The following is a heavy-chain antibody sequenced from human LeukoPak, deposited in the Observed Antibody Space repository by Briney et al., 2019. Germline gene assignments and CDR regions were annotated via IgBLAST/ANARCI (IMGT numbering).Heavy chain of an antibody. CDR3: ARALYYDFWSGSPDDAFDI. CDR1: GFTFSSHL. CDR2: INWHGGST. J-gene: IGHJ3*02. D-gene: IGHD3-3*01. Sequence: RTGGSLRLSCAASGFTFSSHLMHWLRQAPGKGLEWVSGINWHGGSTGYADSVKGRFTISRDNAKNSLYLQMNSLRAEDTALYHCARALYYDFWSGSPDDAFDIWGQGTMVTVSS. V-gene: IGHV3-20*01.